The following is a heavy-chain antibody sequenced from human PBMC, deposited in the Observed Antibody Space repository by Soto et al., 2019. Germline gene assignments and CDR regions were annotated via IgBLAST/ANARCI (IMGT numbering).Heavy chain of an antibody. CDR2: IIPILGMA. V-gene: IGHV1-69*02. J-gene: IGHJ4*02. CDR3: ASGWNHTFDY. Sequence: ASVKVSCKASGGTFSSYTISWVRQAPGQGLEWMGRIIPILGMANYAQKFQGRVTITADKSTSTAYMELSSLRSEDTAVYYCASGWNHTFDYWGQGTLVTVSS. D-gene: IGHD1-1*01. CDR1: GGTFSSYT.